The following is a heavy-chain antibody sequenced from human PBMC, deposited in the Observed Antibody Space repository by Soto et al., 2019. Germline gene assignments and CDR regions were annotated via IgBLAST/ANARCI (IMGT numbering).Heavy chain of an antibody. J-gene: IGHJ6*02. V-gene: IGHV3-23*01. D-gene: IGHD3-9*01. CDR2: ISGSGGST. Sequence: PGGSLRLSCAASGFTFSSYAMSWVRQAPGKGLEWVSAISGSGGSTYYADSVKGRFTISRDNSKNTLYLQMNSLRAEDTAVYYCAKDSSYDILTGYFYYYYYGMDVWGQGTTVTVSS. CDR1: GFTFSSYA. CDR3: AKDSSYDILTGYFYYYYYGMDV.